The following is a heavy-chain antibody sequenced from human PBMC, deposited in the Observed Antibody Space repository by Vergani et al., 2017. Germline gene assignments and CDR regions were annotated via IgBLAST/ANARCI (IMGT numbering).Heavy chain of an antibody. CDR2: INPSGGST. CDR3: ARDSAVITMVRGVIGWFDP. CDR1: GYTFTSYY. J-gene: IGHJ5*02. D-gene: IGHD3-10*01. V-gene: IGHV1-46*03. Sequence: QVQLVQSGAEVKKPGASVQVSCKASGYTFTSYYMHWVQQAPGQGLEWMGIINPSGGSTSYAKKFQGRVTMTRDTSTSTVYMELSSLRSEDTAVYYCARDSAVITMVRGVIGWFDPWGQGTLVTVSS.